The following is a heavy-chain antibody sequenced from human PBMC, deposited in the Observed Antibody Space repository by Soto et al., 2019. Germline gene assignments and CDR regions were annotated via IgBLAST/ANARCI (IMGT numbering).Heavy chain of an antibody. D-gene: IGHD6-19*01. J-gene: IGHJ3*01. V-gene: IGHV4-34*01. CDR1: GGSFSGYF. CDR3: ARGGSSDWQVAFDF. CDR2: VNHNGRN. Sequence: KPSETLSLTCAVYGGSFSGYFWNWIRQTPGKGLEWIGKVNHNGRNNYNPSLKSRVTISLDMSENQISLKLTSVTAADTAVYYCARGGSSDWQVAFDFWGQGTMVTVSS.